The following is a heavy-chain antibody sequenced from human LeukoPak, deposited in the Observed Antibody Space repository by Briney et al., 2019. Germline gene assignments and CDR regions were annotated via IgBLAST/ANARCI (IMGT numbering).Heavy chain of an antibody. D-gene: IGHD2-2*01. Sequence: SETLSLTCTVSGGSISSYYWSWIRQPSGKGLEWIGYIYYSGSTNYNPSLKSRVTISVDTSKNQFSLKLSSVTAADTAVYYCARWYQRYFNWFDPWGQGTLVTVSS. CDR1: GGSISSYY. J-gene: IGHJ5*02. CDR3: ARWYQRYFNWFDP. V-gene: IGHV4-59*01. CDR2: IYYSGST.